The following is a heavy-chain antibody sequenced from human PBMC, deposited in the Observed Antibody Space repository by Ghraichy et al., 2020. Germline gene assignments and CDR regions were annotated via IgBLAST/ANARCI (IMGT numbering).Heavy chain of an antibody. CDR2: IYYSGST. J-gene: IGHJ3*02. CDR1: GGSISSSSYY. CDR3: ARGYYYGSGSFLPFDI. Sequence: SQTLSLTCTVSGGSISSSSYYWGWIRQPPGKGLEWIGSIYYSGSTYYNPSLKSRVTISVDTSKNQFSLKLSSVTAADTAVYYCARGYYYGSGSFLPFDIWGQGTMVTVSS. D-gene: IGHD3-10*01. V-gene: IGHV4-39*01.